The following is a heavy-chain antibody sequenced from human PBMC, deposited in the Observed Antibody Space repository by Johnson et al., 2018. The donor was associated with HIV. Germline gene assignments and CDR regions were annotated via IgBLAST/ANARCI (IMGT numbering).Heavy chain of an antibody. D-gene: IGHD5-12*01. Sequence: QEKLVESGGGVVQPGGSLRLSCAASGFTFSSYGMHWVRQAPGKGLEWVSGISWNSGSIGYADSVKGRFTISRDNSKNTLYLQMDSLRPEDTAVYYCAKIWGDIAATGDAFDIWGQGTMVTVSS. CDR3: AKIWGDIAATGDAFDI. V-gene: IGHV3-NL1*01. J-gene: IGHJ3*02. CDR2: ISWNSGSI. CDR1: GFTFSSYG.